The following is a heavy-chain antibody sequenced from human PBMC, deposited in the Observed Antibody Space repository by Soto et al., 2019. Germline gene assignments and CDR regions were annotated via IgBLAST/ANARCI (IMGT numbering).Heavy chain of an antibody. CDR3: AREGLTGTIGLYYYYGMDV. Sequence: SETLSLTCSVSGGSVSSGTYYWSWIRQPPGRGLEWIGYIYYSGTTNYSPSLESRVTISVDTSKNHFSLKLTSVTAADTAVYYCAREGLTGTIGLYYYYGMDVWGQGTTVTVSS. D-gene: IGHD1-7*01. J-gene: IGHJ6*02. CDR2: IYYSGTT. CDR1: GGSVSSGTYY. V-gene: IGHV4-61*03.